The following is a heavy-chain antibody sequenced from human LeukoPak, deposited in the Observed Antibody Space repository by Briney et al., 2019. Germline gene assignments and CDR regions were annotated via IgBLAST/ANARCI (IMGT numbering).Heavy chain of an antibody. CDR1: GFTFSNAW. V-gene: IGHV3-74*01. J-gene: IGHJ5*02. CDR3: ARENAGDRWFDP. Sequence: GGSLRLSCAASGFTFSNAWMHWVRHAPGKGLVWVSRINSDGSSTNYADSVKGRFTISRDNAKNTLYLQMNSLRAEDTAVYYCARENAGDRWFDPWGQGTLVTVSS. CDR2: INSDGSST. D-gene: IGHD2-21*02.